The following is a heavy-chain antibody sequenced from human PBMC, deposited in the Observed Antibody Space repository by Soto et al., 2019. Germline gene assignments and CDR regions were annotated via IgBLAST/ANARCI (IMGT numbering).Heavy chain of an antibody. CDR2: ISSSSSTI. J-gene: IGHJ4*02. CDR3: AKGEELLWFGESDYFDY. D-gene: IGHD3-10*01. CDR1: GFTFSSYS. V-gene: IGHV3-48*01. Sequence: PGGSLRLSCAASGFTFSSYSMNWVRQAPGKGLEWVSYISSSSSTIYYADSVKGRFTISRDNAKNSLYLQMNSLRAEDTAVYYCAKGEELLWFGESDYFDYWGQGTLVTVSS.